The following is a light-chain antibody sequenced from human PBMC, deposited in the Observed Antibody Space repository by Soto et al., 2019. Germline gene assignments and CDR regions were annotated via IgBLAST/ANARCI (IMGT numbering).Light chain of an antibody. CDR1: QSVSSN. V-gene: IGKV3-15*01. Sequence: EIVMTQSPATLSVSPGDRATLSCRASQSVSSNLAWYQQKPGQAPRLLTYGASTRATGIPARFSGSGSGTEFTLTISSLQSEDSAVYYCQQYNNWPWTFGQGTKVEIK. CDR2: GAS. J-gene: IGKJ1*01. CDR3: QQYNNWPWT.